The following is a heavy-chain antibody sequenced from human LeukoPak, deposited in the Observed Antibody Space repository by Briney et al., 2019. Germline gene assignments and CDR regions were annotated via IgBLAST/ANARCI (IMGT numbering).Heavy chain of an antibody. CDR2: IIPILGIA. J-gene: IGHJ4*02. Sequence: SVKVSCKASGGTFSSYAISWVRQAPGQGLEWMGRIIPILGIANYAQKFQGRVTITADKSTSTAYMELSSLRSEDTAVYYCARDQTIAAAGTETFFDYWGQGTLVTVSS. V-gene: IGHV1-69*04. D-gene: IGHD6-13*01. CDR1: GGTFSSYA. CDR3: ARDQTIAAAGTETFFDY.